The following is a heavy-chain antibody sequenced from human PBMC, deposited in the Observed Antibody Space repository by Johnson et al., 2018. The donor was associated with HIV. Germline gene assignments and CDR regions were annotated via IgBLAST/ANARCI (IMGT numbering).Heavy chain of an antibody. CDR3: TTDQLQQLVHDAFDI. J-gene: IGHJ3*02. CDR1: GFTFDDYA. Sequence: EVQLVESGGALVQPGRSLRLSCAASGFTFDDYAMHWVRQAPGKGLEWVGRIKSKTDGRTTDYAAPVKGRFTISRDDSKNTLYLQMNSLKTEDTAVYYCTTDQLQQLVHDAFDIWGQGTMVTVSS. D-gene: IGHD6-13*01. V-gene: IGHV3-15*02. CDR2: IKSKTDGRTT.